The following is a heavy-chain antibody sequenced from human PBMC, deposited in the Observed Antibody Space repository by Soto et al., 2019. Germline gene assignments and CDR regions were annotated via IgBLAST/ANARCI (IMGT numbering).Heavy chain of an antibody. D-gene: IGHD2-2*01. CDR3: AKDTSSSPYYMDV. CDR2: ISGSTGTT. V-gene: IGHV3-23*01. Sequence: ESGGGSVQPGGSLRLSCAASGFTFSNFAMSWVRHAPGKGLEWVSEISGSTGTTYYADSVKGRFIISGDNSKNTVHLQMNSLRAEDTAVYYCAKDTSSSPYYMDVWGKGTAVTVSS. J-gene: IGHJ6*03. CDR1: GFTFSNFA.